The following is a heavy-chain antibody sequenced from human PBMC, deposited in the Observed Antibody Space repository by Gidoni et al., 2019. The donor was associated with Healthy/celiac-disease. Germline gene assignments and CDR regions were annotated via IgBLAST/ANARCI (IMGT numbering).Heavy chain of an antibody. D-gene: IGHD3-10*01. V-gene: IGHV4-39*01. Sequence: STYYNPSLKSRVTISVDTSKNQFSLKLSSVTAADTAVYYCARSTYYYGSGSYSIDYWGQGTLVTVSS. CDR2: ST. CDR3: ARSTYYYGSGSYSIDY. J-gene: IGHJ4*02.